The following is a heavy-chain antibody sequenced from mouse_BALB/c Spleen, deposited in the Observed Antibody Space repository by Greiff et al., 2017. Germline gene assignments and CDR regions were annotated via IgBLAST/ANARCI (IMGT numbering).Heavy chain of an antibody. J-gene: IGHJ2*01. D-gene: IGHD2-3*01. Sequence: EVMLVESGGGLVKPGGSLKLSCAASGFTFSDYYMYWVRQTPEKRVWVATISYGGSYTYYPDSVKGRFTISRDNAKNNLYLQMSSLKPEDTAVYYCAIYDGCGCDYWGQGTTLTVST. V-gene: IGHV5-4*02. CDR2: ISYGGSYT. CDR3: AIYDGCGCDY. CDR1: GFTFSDYY.